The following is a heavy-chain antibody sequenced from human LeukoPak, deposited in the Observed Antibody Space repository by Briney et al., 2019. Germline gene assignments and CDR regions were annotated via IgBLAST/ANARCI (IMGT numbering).Heavy chain of an antibody. CDR3: AKVQGGDYYYYMDV. J-gene: IGHJ6*03. V-gene: IGHV3-66*03. CDR2: IYKNAIT. Sequence: GGSLRLSCAASGFTVSSNYMTWVRQAPGKGLEWVSVIYKNAITYYADTVKGRFTISRDNSKNTLYLQMNSLRAEDTAVYYCAKVQGGDYYYYMDVWGKGTTVTISS. CDR1: GFTVSSNY. D-gene: IGHD3-10*01.